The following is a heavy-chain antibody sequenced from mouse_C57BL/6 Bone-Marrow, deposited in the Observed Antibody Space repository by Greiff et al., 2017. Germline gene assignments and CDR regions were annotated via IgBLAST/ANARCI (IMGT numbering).Heavy chain of an antibody. V-gene: IGHV1-26*01. Sequence: EVQLQQSGPELVKPGASVKISCKASGYTFTDYYMNWVKQSHGKSLEWIGDINPNNGGTSYNQKFKGKATVTVDKSSSTAYMELRSLTSEDSAVYYCAGGFYDGYFDVWGTGTTVTVSS. D-gene: IGHD2-3*01. CDR2: INPNNGGT. CDR1: GYTFTDYY. J-gene: IGHJ1*03. CDR3: AGGFYDGYFDV.